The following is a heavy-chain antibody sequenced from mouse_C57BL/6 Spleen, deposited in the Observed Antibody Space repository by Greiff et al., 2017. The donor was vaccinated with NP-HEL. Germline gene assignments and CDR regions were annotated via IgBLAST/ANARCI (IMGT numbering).Heavy chain of an antibody. CDR3: ARDEGTGTFDY. Sequence: EESGPGLVKPSQSLSLTCSVTGYSITSGYYWNWIRQFPGNKLEWMGYISYDGSNNYNPSLKNRISITRDTSKNQFFLKLNSVTTEDTATYYCARDEGTGTFDYWGQGTTLTVSS. J-gene: IGHJ2*01. V-gene: IGHV3-6*01. CDR1: GYSITSGYY. CDR2: ISYDGSN.